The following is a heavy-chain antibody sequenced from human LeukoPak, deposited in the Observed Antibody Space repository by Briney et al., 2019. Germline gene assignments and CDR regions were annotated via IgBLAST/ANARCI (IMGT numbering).Heavy chain of an antibody. D-gene: IGHD1-1*01. J-gene: IGHJ3*02. CDR2: IRYDGSDK. V-gene: IGHV3-30*02. CDR1: GFTFNNYG. Sequence: PGGSLRLSCAASGFTFNNYGIHWVRQAPGKGLEWVAFIRYDGSDKYYGDSVKGRFTISRDNSKNTVYLQMNSLRAEDTAVYYCAKPPTGSDAFDIWGQGTMVIVSS. CDR3: AKPPTGSDAFDI.